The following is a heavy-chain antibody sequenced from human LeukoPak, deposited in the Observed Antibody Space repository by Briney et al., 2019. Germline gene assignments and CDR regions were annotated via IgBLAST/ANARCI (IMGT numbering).Heavy chain of an antibody. CDR2: IYYSGST. V-gene: IGHV4-59*01. CDR1: GGSISNYY. D-gene: IGHD2-2*01. J-gene: IGHJ5*02. CDR3: AREYCSSTSCYVHWFDP. Sequence: PSETLSLTCTVSGGSISNYYWSWIRQPPGKGLEWIGYIYYSGSTNYNSSLKSRVTISVDTSKNQFSLKLSSVTAADTAVYYCAREYCSSTSCYVHWFDPWGQGTLVTVSS.